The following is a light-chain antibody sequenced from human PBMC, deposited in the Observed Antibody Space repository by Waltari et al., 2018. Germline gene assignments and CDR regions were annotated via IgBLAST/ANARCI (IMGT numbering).Light chain of an antibody. CDR3: QQYNSYSLLS. CDR1: QSISKW. Sequence: DIQMTQSPSTLSASVGDRVIFSCRASQSISKWLAWYQQKPGKAPKLLIYKASTLESGVPSRCSGGGAGREFTLTISSLQPEDCATYYGQQYNSYSLLSFGGGTKVEIK. V-gene: IGKV1-5*03. J-gene: IGKJ4*01. CDR2: KAS.